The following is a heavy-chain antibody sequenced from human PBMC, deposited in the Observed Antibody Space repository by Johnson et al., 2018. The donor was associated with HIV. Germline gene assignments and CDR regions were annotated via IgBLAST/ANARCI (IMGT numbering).Heavy chain of an antibody. CDR1: GFTFSSYG. CDR3: AMGGVHCSGGSCYSRNAFDI. V-gene: IGHV3-30*03. D-gene: IGHD2-15*01. CDR2: TSNDGTNT. J-gene: IGHJ3*02. Sequence: VQLVESGGGVVQPGRSLRLSCAASGFTFSSYGMHWVRQAPGEGLEWVAVTSNDGTNTYYADSVKGRSTISRDNSKNTLYLEMNSLRAEDTAMYYCAMGGVHCSGGSCYSRNAFDIWGQGTMVTVSS.